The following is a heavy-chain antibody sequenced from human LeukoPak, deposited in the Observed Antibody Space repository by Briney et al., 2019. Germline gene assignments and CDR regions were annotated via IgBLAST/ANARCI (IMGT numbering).Heavy chain of an antibody. D-gene: IGHD6-13*01. V-gene: IGHV3-48*03. CDR2: ISSSGSTI. CDR3: ASDKWYSSSWFPCDY. J-gene: IGHJ4*02. Sequence: GGSLRLSCAASGFTFSSYEMNWVRQAPGKGLEWVAYISSSGSTIYYADSVKGRFTISRDNAKNSLYLQMNSLTAEDTAVYYCASDKWYSSSWFPCDYWGQGTLVTVSS. CDR1: GFTFSSYE.